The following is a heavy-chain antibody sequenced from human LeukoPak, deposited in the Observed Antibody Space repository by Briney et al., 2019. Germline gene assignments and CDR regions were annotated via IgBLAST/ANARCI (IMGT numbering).Heavy chain of an antibody. CDR2: IFYNGAT. Sequence: SETLTLTCTVSGGSISNYYCRWIRQPPGKGLEWIGYIFYNGATYYNPSLKSRVTMSVDTSKNHFSLNLVSVTAADTAMYYCARHDDGPVKRSGFDYWGQGTLVTVSS. CDR3: ARHDDGPVKRSGFDY. CDR1: GGSISNYY. V-gene: IGHV4-59*08. J-gene: IGHJ4*02. D-gene: IGHD6-19*01.